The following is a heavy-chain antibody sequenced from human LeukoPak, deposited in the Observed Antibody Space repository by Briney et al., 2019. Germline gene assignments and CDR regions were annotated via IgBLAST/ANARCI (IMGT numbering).Heavy chain of an antibody. CDR1: GGTFSSYA. CDR3: ARDPGSGWYQNERPLHRGSFDY. V-gene: IGHV1-69*05. CDR2: IIPIFGTA. J-gene: IGHJ4*02. D-gene: IGHD6-19*01. Sequence: SVKVSCKASGGTFSSYAISWVRQAPGQGLEWMGRIIPIFGTANYAQKFQGRVTITTDESTSTAYMELSSLRSEDPAVYYCARDPGSGWYQNERPLHRGSFDYWGQGTLVTVSS.